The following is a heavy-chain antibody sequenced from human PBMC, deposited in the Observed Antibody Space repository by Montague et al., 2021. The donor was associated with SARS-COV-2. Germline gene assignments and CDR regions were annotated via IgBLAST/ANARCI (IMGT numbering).Heavy chain of an antibody. J-gene: IGHJ4*02. D-gene: IGHD4-17*01. Sequence: PALVKPTQTPTLTCTFSGFPLNTSGMCVSWIRQPPGKALEWLALIDWDEDQYYSTSLKTRLTISKDTSKNQVVLTMTNMDPIDTATYYCARSYGDYRDSYFDYWGQGTLVTVSS. CDR2: IDWDEDQ. CDR3: ARSYGDYRDSYFDY. V-gene: IGHV2-70*01. CDR1: GFPLNTSGMC.